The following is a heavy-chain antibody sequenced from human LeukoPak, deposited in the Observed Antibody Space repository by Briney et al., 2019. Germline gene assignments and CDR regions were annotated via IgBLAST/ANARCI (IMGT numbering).Heavy chain of an antibody. V-gene: IGHV1-69*01. CDR3: ARGRSTVTTSEYFQH. D-gene: IGHD4-11*01. CDR2: IIPIFGTA. Sequence: GASVKVSCKASGGTFSSYAISWVRQAPGQGLEWMGGIIPIFGTANYAQKFQGRVTITADESTSTAYMELSSLRSEDTAVYYCARGRSTVTTSEYFQHWGQGTLVTVSS. J-gene: IGHJ1*01. CDR1: GGTFSSYA.